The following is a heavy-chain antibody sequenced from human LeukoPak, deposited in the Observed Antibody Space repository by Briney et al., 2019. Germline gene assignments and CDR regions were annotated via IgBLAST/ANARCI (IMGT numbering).Heavy chain of an antibody. D-gene: IGHD6-6*01. CDR2: IIPIFGTA. Sequence: GASVKVSCKASGGTFSSYAISWVRQAPGQGLEWMGGIIPIFGTANYAQKFQGRVTITADESTSTAYMELSNLRSEDTAVYYCARDSAGYSSSSLYFDYWGQGTLVTVSS. CDR3: ARDSAGYSSSSLYFDY. J-gene: IGHJ4*02. CDR1: GGTFSSYA. V-gene: IGHV1-69*13.